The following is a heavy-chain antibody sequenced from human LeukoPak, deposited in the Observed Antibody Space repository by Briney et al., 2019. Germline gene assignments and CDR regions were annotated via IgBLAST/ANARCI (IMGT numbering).Heavy chain of an antibody. CDR3: ARDDNSGLSIDC. CDR2: ITSSSSII. J-gene: IGHJ4*02. D-gene: IGHD3-22*01. CDR1: GVTFSNYN. V-gene: IGHV3-48*04. Sequence: GGSLRLSCAASGVTFSNYNMNWGRQAPGRGREWGSYITSSSSIIYYADSVKGGFTISRDNAKTSLYLQMNSLRAEDTAVYYCARDDNSGLSIDCWGQGTLVTVSS.